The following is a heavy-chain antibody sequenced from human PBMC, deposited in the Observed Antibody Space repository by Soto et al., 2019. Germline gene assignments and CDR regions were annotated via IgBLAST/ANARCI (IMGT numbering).Heavy chain of an antibody. Sequence: QVQLVQSGAEVQKPGSSVKVSCKASGGTFSSYAISWVRQAPGQGLEWMGGIIPIFGTANYAQKFQGRVTITADESTSTAYMELSSLRSEDTAVYYCARARKVRGYSYGSYGMDVWGQGTTVTVSS. CDR1: GGTFSSYA. J-gene: IGHJ6*02. V-gene: IGHV1-69*12. D-gene: IGHD5-18*01. CDR3: ARARKVRGYSYGSYGMDV. CDR2: IIPIFGTA.